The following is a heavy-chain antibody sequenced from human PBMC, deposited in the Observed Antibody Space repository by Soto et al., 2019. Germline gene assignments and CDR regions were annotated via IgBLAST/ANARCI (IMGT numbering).Heavy chain of an antibody. CDR2: IIPIFGTA. Sequence: ASVKVSCKASGGTFSSYAISWVRQAPGQGLEWMGGIIPIFGTANYAQKFQGRVTITADESTSTAYMELSSLRSEDTAVYYCARAPTGNNHYYHSNTASYYYYYYGMDVWGQGTTVTVSS. V-gene: IGHV1-69*13. D-gene: IGHD3-22*01. J-gene: IGHJ6*02. CDR1: GGTFSSYA. CDR3: ARAPTGNNHYYHSNTASYYYYYYGMDV.